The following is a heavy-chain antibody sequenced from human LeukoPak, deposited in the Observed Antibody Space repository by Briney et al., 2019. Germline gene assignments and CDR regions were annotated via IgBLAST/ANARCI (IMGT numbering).Heavy chain of an antibody. J-gene: IGHJ4*02. CDR1: GFTFSSYG. V-gene: IGHV3-30*19. Sequence: PGGSLRLSCAASGFTFSSYGMHWVRQAPGKGLEWVAVISYDGSNKYYADSVKGRFTISRDNSKNTLYLQMNSLRAEDTAVYYCARVAVTDIDYWGQGTLVTVSS. CDR3: ARVAVTDIDY. D-gene: IGHD4-17*01. CDR2: ISYDGSNK.